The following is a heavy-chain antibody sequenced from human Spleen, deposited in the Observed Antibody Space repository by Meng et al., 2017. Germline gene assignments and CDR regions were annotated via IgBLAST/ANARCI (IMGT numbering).Heavy chain of an antibody. D-gene: IGHD2-15*01. CDR3: AKEHDVVVVAATRLAGY. Sequence: GESLKISCAASGLSFSSNNMKWVRQAPGKGLEWVSAISGSGGSTYYADSVKGRFTVSRDNSKNTLYLQMNSLRAEDTAVYYCAKEHDVVVVAATRLAGYWGQGTLVTVSS. CDR1: GLSFSSNN. V-gene: IGHV3-23*01. J-gene: IGHJ4*02. CDR2: ISGSGGST.